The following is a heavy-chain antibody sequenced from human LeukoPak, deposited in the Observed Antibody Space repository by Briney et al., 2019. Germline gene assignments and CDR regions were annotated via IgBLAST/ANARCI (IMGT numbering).Heavy chain of an antibody. CDR2: IHYSGNT. V-gene: IGHV4-59*11. J-gene: IGHJ6*02. D-gene: IGHD4-17*01. Sequence: SETLSLTCTVSGGSITSQHWSWIRQPPGKGLEWIGSIHYSGNTNYNPSLKSRVTMSVDTSKNQYSVRLSSVTAADTAVYYCARVSSGTVTTTFYYYDGMDVWGQGTTVTVSS. CDR3: ARVSSGTVTTTFYYYDGMDV. CDR1: GGSITSQH.